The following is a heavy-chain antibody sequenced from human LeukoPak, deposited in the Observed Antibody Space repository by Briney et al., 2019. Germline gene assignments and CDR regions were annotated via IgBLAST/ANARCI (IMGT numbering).Heavy chain of an antibody. CDR1: GFTFSSYA. V-gene: IGHV3-23*01. CDR2: ISGSGGST. CDR3: AKDYRSRYYYYYLDV. D-gene: IGHD3-16*02. J-gene: IGHJ6*03. Sequence: GGSLRLSCAASGFTFSSYAMSWVRQAPGKGREWVSAISGSGGSTYYADSVKGRFTISRDHSKNTMYLQMNSLRAEDTAVYYCAKDYRSRYYYYYLDVWGKGTTVTVSS.